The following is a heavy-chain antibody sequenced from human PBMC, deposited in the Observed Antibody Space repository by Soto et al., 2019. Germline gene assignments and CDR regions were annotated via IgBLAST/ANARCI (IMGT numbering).Heavy chain of an antibody. CDR3: ATQDYDILNGPYYGMEV. CDR2: ISSSSSYI. D-gene: IGHD3-9*01. CDR1: GFTFSSYS. Sequence: GGSLRLSCAASGFTFSSYSMNWVRQAPGKGLEWVSSISSSSSYIYYADSVKGRFTISRDNAKNSLYLQMNSLRAEDTAVYYCATQDYDILNGPYYGMEVWGQGTTVTVSS. V-gene: IGHV3-21*01. J-gene: IGHJ6*02.